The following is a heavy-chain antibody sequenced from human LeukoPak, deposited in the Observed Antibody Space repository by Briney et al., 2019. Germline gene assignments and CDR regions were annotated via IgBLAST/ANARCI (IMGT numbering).Heavy chain of an antibody. D-gene: IGHD5-18*01. J-gene: IGHJ4*02. V-gene: IGHV4-34*01. CDR2: INHSGST. Sequence: SETLSLTCAVYGGSFSGYYWSWIRQPPGKGLEWIGEINHSGSTNYNPSLKSRVTISVDTSKNQFSLKLSSVTAADTAVYYCARGRRVYSYGLGYLFDYWGQGTLVTVSS. CDR1: GGSFSGYY. CDR3: ARGRRVYSYGLGYLFDY.